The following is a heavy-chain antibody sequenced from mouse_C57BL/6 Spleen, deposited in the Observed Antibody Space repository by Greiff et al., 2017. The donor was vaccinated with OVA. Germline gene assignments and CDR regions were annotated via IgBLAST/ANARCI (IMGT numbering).Heavy chain of an antibody. CDR2: IWWDDDK. V-gene: IGHV8-8*01. D-gene: IGHD1-1*01. J-gene: IGHJ1*03. CDR1: GFSLSTFGMG. Sequence: QVTLKVCGPGILQPSQTLSLTCSFSGFSLSTFGMGVGWIRQPSGKGLEWLAHIWWDDDKYYNPALKSRLTISKDTSKNQVFLKIANVDTADTATYYCARSPFYGSSYPYWYFDVWGTGTTVTVSS. CDR3: ARSPFYGSSYPYWYFDV.